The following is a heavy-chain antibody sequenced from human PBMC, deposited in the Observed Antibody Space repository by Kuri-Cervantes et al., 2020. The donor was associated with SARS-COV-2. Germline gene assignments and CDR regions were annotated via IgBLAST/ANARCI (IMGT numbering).Heavy chain of an antibody. CDR2: IYWNDDK. J-gene: IGHJ4*02. D-gene: IGHD3-9*01. V-gene: IGHV2-5*01. Sequence: SGPTLVKPTQTLTLTCTFSGFPLSASGVGVGWIRQPPGKALEWLALIYWNDDKRYSPSLKSRLTITKDTAKNQVVLTMTNMDPVDTATYYCAHRGLRYFDWLLPFDYWGQGTLVTVSS. CDR1: GFPLSASGVG. CDR3: AHRGLRYFDWLLPFDY.